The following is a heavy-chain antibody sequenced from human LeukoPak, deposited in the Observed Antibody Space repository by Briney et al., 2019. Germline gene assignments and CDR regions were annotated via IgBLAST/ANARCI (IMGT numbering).Heavy chain of an antibody. CDR2: ISGSGGST. D-gene: IGHD3-22*01. V-gene: IGHV3-23*01. CDR3: AREIVVPGAAFDI. J-gene: IGHJ3*02. CDR1: GFTFSSYS. Sequence: PGGSLRLSCAASGFTFSSYSMNWVRQAPGEGLEWVSGISGSGGSTYYADSVKGRFTISRDNSNDTLYVQMNSLRAEDTAVYYCAREIVVPGAAFDIWGRGTMVTVSS.